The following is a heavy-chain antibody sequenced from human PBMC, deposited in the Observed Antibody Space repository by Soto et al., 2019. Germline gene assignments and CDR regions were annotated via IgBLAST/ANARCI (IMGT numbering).Heavy chain of an antibody. CDR2: IYHSGST. CDR3: GRKKFGSRGAFDI. V-gene: IGHV4-4*02. Sequence: SETLSLTCAVSGGSISSSNWWSWVRQPPGKGLEWIGEIYHSGSTNHNPTLKSRLIISVDKSKNQFSLKLSSVTAADTAVYYCGRKKFGSRGAFDIWGQGTMVTVSS. D-gene: IGHD6-13*01. CDR1: GGSISSSNW. J-gene: IGHJ3*02.